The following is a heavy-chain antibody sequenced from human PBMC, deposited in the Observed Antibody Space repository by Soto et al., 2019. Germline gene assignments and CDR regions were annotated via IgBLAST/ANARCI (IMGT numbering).Heavy chain of an antibody. Sequence: GGSLRLSCAASGFTFRTYAMTWARQAPGKGLEWVSAISGSGGSTYYADSVKGRFTISRDNSKNTLYLQMNTLRAEDTAVYYCAKGVNYYDSSGYYSYYYNGMDVWGQGTTVTVSS. J-gene: IGHJ6*02. CDR2: ISGSGGST. V-gene: IGHV3-23*01. CDR1: GFTFRTYA. CDR3: AKGVNYYDSSGYYSYYYNGMDV. D-gene: IGHD3-22*01.